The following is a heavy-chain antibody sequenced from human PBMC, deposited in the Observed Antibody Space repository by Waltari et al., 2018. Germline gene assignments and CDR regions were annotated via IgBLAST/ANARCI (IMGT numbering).Heavy chain of an antibody. CDR3: ARLGRDQYGYFDY. CDR2: IIPILGIA. Sequence: QVQLVQSGAEVKKPGSSVKVSCKASGGTFISYPISWVRQAPGQVLEWMGRIIPILGIANYEQKFQGRVTITADKSTSTAYMELSSLRSEDTAVYYCARLGRDQYGYFDYWGQGTLVTVSS. J-gene: IGHJ4*02. V-gene: IGHV1-69*02. CDR1: GGTFISYP. D-gene: IGHD4-17*01.